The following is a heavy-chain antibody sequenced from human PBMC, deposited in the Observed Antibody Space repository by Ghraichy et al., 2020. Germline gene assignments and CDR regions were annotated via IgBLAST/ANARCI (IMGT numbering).Heavy chain of an antibody. D-gene: IGHD2-2*01. CDR2: IYYSGST. CDR3: ARVVCGSSSCYYYYGMDV. CDR1: GGSISSGGYY. V-gene: IGHV4-31*03. J-gene: IGHJ6*02. Sequence: SETLSLTCTVSGGSISSGGYYWTWIRQHPGKGLEWIGYIYYSGSTYYNPSLKSRITISVDTSKHQFSLKLSSVTAADTAVYYCARVVCGSSSCYYYYGMDVWGQGTTVTVSS.